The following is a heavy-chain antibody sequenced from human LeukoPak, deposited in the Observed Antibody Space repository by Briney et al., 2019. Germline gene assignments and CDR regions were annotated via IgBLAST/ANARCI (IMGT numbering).Heavy chain of an antibody. D-gene: IGHD3-22*01. V-gene: IGHV1-18*01. Sequence: VASVKVSCKASGYTFTSYGISWVRQAPGQGLEWMGWISANNGNTNYAEKLQGRVTMTTDTSTRTVYMELRSLRSGDTAVYYCARGYYDGSGYYVYWGQGTLVTVSS. CDR3: ARGYYDGSGYYVY. J-gene: IGHJ4*02. CDR2: ISANNGNT. CDR1: GYTFTSYG.